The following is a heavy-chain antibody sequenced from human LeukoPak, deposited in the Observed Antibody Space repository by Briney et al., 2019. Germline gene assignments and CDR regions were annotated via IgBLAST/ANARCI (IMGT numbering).Heavy chain of an antibody. CDR1: GGSISSYY. CDR2: IYYSGST. D-gene: IGHD6-6*01. CDR3: ARGRSIAARTAFDY. V-gene: IGHV4-59*01. Sequence: SETLSLTXTVSGGSISSYYWSWIGQPPGKGLEWIGYIYYSGSTNYNPSLKSRVTISVDTSKNQFSLKLSSVTAADTAVYYCARGRSIAARTAFDYWGQGTLVTVSS. J-gene: IGHJ4*02.